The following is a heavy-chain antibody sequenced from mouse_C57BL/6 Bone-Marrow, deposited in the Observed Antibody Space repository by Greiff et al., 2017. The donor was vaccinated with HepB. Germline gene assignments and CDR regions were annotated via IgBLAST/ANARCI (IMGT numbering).Heavy chain of an antibody. CDR3: ARHDGLGFAY. CDR2: INSDGGST. V-gene: IGHV5-2*01. J-gene: IGHJ3*01. CDR1: EYEFPSHD. Sequence: VQLKESGGGLVQPGESLKLSCESNEYEFPSHDMSWVRKTPEKRLELVAAINSDGGSTYYPDTMERRFIISRDNTKKTLYLQVSSLGSEGTTLYYCARHDGLGFAYWGQGTLVTVSA. D-gene: IGHD2-4*01.